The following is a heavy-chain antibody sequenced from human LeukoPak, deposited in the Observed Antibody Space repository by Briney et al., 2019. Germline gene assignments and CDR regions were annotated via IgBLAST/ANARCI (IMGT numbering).Heavy chain of an antibody. CDR3: ARAAPYYYYYYMDV. CDR1: GFTFSDYY. D-gene: IGHD6-6*01. J-gene: IGHJ6*03. Sequence: LAGGSLRLSCAASGFTFSDYYMSWIRQAPGKGLEWVSGINWNGGSTGYADSVKGRFTISRANAKNSLYLQMNSLRAEDTALYYCARAAPYYYYYYMDVWGKGTTVTVSS. V-gene: IGHV3-20*04. CDR2: INWNGGST.